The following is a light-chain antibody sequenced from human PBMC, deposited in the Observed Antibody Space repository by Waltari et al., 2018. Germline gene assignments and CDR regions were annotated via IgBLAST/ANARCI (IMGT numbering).Light chain of an antibody. CDR1: VNVVGVEDY. V-gene: IGLV2-11*01. J-gene: IGLJ3*02. Sequence: QSALTQPHSVSASPGQSVTIPCSGSVNVVGVEDYVSWYQQLPGKAPKLILYDVVKRPSGVPSRFSGSKYGTTASLTISSLQTDDEATYYCCSYAGTYTFVFGGGTKLTVL. CDR3: CSYAGTYTFV. CDR2: DVV.